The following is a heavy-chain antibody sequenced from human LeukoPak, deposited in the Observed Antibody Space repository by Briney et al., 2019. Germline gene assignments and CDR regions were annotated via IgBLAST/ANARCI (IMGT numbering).Heavy chain of an antibody. V-gene: IGHV1-69*05. CDR2: IIPIFGTA. CDR3: ARGIAARPKNYYMDV. Sequence: ASVKVSCKASGGTFSSYAISWVRQAPGQGLDWMGGIIPIFGTANYAQKFQGRVTITTDESTSTAYMELSSLRSEDTAVYYCARGIAARPKNYYMDVWGKGTTVTVSS. CDR1: GGTFSSYA. J-gene: IGHJ6*03. D-gene: IGHD6-6*01.